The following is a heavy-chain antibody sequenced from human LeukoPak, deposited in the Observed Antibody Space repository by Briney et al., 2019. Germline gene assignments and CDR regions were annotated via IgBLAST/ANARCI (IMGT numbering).Heavy chain of an antibody. D-gene: IGHD1-26*01. CDR1: GFTFSSYS. CDR3: ARERASYDYYYYYGMDV. CDR2: ISSSSSYI. J-gene: IGHJ6*02. Sequence: GGPLRLSCAASGFTFSSYSMNWVRQAPGKGLEWVSSISSSSSYIYYADSVKGRFTISRDNAKNSLYLQMNSLRAEDTAVYYCARERASYDYYYYYGMDVWGQGTTVTVSS. V-gene: IGHV3-21*01.